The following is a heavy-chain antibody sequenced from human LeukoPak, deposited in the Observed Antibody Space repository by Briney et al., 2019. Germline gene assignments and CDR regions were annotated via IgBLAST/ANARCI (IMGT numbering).Heavy chain of an antibody. CDR2: ISYSGNT. CDR1: GASINTYY. CDR3: ARLAGDLLSDFDY. D-gene: IGHD3-10*01. Sequence: SETLSLTCTVSGASINTYYWSWIRQPPGKGLEYIAYISYSGNTNYNPSLQSRVTMSVDTSNNQFSLRLSSVTAADTAIYYCARLAGDLLSDFDYWGQGTLVTVSS. V-gene: IGHV4-59*08. J-gene: IGHJ4*02.